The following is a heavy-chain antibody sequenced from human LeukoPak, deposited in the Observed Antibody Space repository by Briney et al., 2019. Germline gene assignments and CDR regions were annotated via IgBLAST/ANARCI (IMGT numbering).Heavy chain of an antibody. Sequence: GGSLRLSCAASGFTFSDYYMNWIRQAPGKGLEWVSYISSSGSTIYYADSVKGRFTISRDNAKNSLYLQMNSLRAEDTAVYYCARSYYDSSGYWESDAFDIWGQGTMVTVSS. D-gene: IGHD3-22*01. J-gene: IGHJ3*02. V-gene: IGHV3-11*01. CDR2: ISSSGSTI. CDR1: GFTFSDYY. CDR3: ARSYYDSSGYWESDAFDI.